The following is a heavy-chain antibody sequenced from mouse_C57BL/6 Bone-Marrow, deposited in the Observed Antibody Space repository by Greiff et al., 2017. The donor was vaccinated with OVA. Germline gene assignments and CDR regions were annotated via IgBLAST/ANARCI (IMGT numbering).Heavy chain of an antibody. CDR3: TRPLLLRYPAY. CDR2: IRNKANNHAT. V-gene: IGHV6-6*01. CDR1: GFTFSDAW. Sequence: EVQLVESGGGLVQPGGSMKLSCAASGFTFSDAWMDWVRQSPEKGLEWVAEIRNKANNHATYYAESVKGRFTISRDDSKSSVYLQMNSLRAEDTGIYYCTRPLLLRYPAYWGQGTLVTVSA. J-gene: IGHJ3*01. D-gene: IGHD1-1*01.